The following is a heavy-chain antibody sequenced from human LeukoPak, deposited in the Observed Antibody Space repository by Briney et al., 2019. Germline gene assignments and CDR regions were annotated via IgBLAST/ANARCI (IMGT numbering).Heavy chain of an antibody. D-gene: IGHD1-26*01. J-gene: IGHJ4*02. CDR2: IKSKAGGGTI. V-gene: IGHV3-15*07. CDR1: GFTFSNAW. CDR3: TTAAFVGATAY. Sequence: GGSLRLSCAASGFTFSNAWMNWVRQAPGKGLEWVGRIKSKAGGGTIDYAAPVKGRFTISRDDSKDTLYLQMNSLKSEDTAVYHCTTAAFVGATAYWGQGALVIVSS.